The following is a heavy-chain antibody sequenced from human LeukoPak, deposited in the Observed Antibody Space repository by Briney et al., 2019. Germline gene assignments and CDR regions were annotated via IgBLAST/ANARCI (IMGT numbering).Heavy chain of an antibody. CDR1: GYTFTDYY. D-gene: IGHD4-11*01. V-gene: IGHV1-8*02. CDR2: MNPNSGNT. Sequence: GASVKVSCKASGYTFTDYYIHWVRQATGQGLEWMGWMNPNSGNTGYAQKFQGRVTMTGNTSISTAYMELSSLRSEDTAVYYCGFSNYVYGGMDVWGQGTTVTVSS. J-gene: IGHJ6*02. CDR3: GFSNYVYGGMDV.